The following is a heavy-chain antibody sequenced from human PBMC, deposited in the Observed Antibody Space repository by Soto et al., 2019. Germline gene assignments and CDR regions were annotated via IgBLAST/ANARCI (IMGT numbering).Heavy chain of an antibody. Sequence: QVQLVQSGAEVKNPGASVKVSCKASGYTFTRYGIGWARQAPGQGLEWMGRINTYNGNTNYAQNVQGRVTLTTDTSTSTAYMELRSLISNDTAIYYCAMVDVYVTPSPQDVWGQGTTVIVSS. CDR2: INTYNGNT. CDR1: GYTFTRYG. D-gene: IGHD3-16*01. CDR3: AMVDVYVTPSPQDV. J-gene: IGHJ6*02. V-gene: IGHV1-18*01.